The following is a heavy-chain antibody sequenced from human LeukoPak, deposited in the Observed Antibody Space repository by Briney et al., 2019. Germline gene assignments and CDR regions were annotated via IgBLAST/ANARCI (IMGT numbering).Heavy chain of an antibody. Sequence: KPSETLSLTCTVSGGSISSSSHYWGWIRQPPGKGLEWIGSIYYSGSTYYNPSLKSRVTISVDTSKNQFSLKLSSVTAADTAVYYCARAGQLTRQYYYYYYYMDVWGKGTTVTVSS. D-gene: IGHD6-6*01. CDR1: GGSISSSSHY. J-gene: IGHJ6*03. V-gene: IGHV4-39*01. CDR3: ARAGQLTRQYYYYYYYMDV. CDR2: IYYSGST.